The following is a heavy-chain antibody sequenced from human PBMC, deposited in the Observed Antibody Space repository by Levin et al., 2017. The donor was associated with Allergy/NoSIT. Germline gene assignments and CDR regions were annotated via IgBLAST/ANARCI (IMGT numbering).Heavy chain of an antibody. CDR1: GDSVSSNSAA. J-gene: IGHJ6*03. CDR3: ARGYHCSGGSCYVHYYYYYYMDV. Sequence: SQTLSLTCAISGDSVSSNSAAWNWIRQSPSRGLEWLGRTYYRSKWYNDYAVSVKSRITINPDTSKNQFSLQLNSVTPEDTAVYYCARGYHCSGGSCYVHYYYYYYMDVWGKGTTVTVSS. CDR2: TYYRSKWYN. V-gene: IGHV6-1*01. D-gene: IGHD2-15*01.